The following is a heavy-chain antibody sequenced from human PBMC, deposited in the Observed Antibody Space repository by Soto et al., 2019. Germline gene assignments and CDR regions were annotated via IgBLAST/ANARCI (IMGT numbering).Heavy chain of an antibody. CDR3: ARVDQIYDFWSGYLNWFDP. CDR2: IIPIFGTA. V-gene: IGHV1-69*01. J-gene: IGHJ5*02. D-gene: IGHD3-3*01. Sequence: QVQLVQSGAEVKKPGSSVKVSCKASGGTFSSYAISWVRQAPGQGLEWMGGIIPIFGTANYAQKFQGRVTITADESTSTAYMELSSLRSEDTAVYYCARVDQIYDFWSGYLNWFDPWGQGTLATVSS. CDR1: GGTFSSYA.